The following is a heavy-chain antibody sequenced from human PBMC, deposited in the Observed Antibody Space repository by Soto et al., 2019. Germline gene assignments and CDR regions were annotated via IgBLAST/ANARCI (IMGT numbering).Heavy chain of an antibody. Sequence: GGSLRLSCAASGFTFSSYSMNWVRQAPGKGLEWVSYSSSSSSTIYYADSVKGRFTISRDNAKNSLYLQMNSLRDEDTAVYYCARESPYYDILTYYYYYGMDVWGQGTTVTVSS. V-gene: IGHV3-48*02. CDR1: GFTFSSYS. CDR2: SSSSSSTI. D-gene: IGHD3-9*01. CDR3: ARESPYYDILTYYYYYGMDV. J-gene: IGHJ6*02.